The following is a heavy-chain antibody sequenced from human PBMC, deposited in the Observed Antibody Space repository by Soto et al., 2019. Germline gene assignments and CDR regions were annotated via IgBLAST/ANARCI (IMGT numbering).Heavy chain of an antibody. Sequence: QVQLVESGGGVVQPGRSLRLSCAASGFTFSSYGMHWVRQAPGKGLEWVAVISYDGSNKYYADSVKGRFTISRDNSKNTLYLQMNSLRAEDTAVYYCAKDGSRYNWNLVLGADDAFDIWGQGTMVTVSS. CDR3: AKDGSRYNWNLVLGADDAFDI. V-gene: IGHV3-30*18. CDR1: GFTFSSYG. J-gene: IGHJ3*02. D-gene: IGHD1-7*01. CDR2: ISYDGSNK.